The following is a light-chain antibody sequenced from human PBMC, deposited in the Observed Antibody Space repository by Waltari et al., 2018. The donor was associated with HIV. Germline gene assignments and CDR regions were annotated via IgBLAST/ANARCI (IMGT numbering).Light chain of an antibody. Sequence: SVLTQPPSLSAAPGQQVSIPCSGTTAHVGYSCVPGYQQLPRTAPKLLIYDSHKRPSGIPDRLSGATSDTAATLAITGLQTGDEADYYCGTWDNSLSVWVFGGGTKLTVL. V-gene: IGLV1-51*01. CDR1: TAHVGYSC. CDR2: DSH. J-gene: IGLJ3*02. CDR3: GTWDNSLSVWV.